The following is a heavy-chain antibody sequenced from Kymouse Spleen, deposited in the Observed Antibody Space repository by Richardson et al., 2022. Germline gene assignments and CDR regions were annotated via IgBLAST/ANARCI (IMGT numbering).Heavy chain of an antibody. CDR2: ISYDGSNK. D-gene: IGHD1-1*01,IGHD1-20*01,IGHD1-7*01. J-gene: IGHJ5*02. V-gene: IGHV3-30*18. CDR3: AKDRKTGTNNWFDP. Sequence: QVQLVESGGGVVQPGRSLRLSCAASGFTFSSYGMHWVRQAPGKGLEWVAVISYDGSNKYYADSVKGRFTISRDNSKNTLYLQMNSLRAEDTAVYYCAKDRKTGTNNWFDPWGQGTLVTVSS. CDR1: GFTFSSYG.